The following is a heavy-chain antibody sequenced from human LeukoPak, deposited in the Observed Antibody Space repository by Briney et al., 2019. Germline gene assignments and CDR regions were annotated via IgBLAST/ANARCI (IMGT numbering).Heavy chain of an antibody. J-gene: IGHJ4*02. CDR3: ARGSGWYPDY. D-gene: IGHD6-19*01. Sequence: GGSLRLSCAASGFTFSSYSMNWVRQAPGKGLEWVSYISSNSKTMYYANSVKGRFTISRDNARNSLYLQMNSLRAEDTAVYYCARGSGWYPDYWGQGTLVTVSS. CDR1: GFTFSSYS. V-gene: IGHV3-48*01. CDR2: ISSNSKTM.